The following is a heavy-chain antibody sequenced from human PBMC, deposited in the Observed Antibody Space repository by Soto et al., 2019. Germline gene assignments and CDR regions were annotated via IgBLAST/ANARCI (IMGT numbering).Heavy chain of an antibody. D-gene: IGHD5-18*01. Sequence: SDTLSLTCTVSGGSITSSNYYWSWIRQSPGEGLEWIGHIYSSGTAYYNPSLMSRVSMSIDTSKNQFSLNLNSVTVADTAVYFCARELRGYSYGPGEVYWGRGTLVTVSS. V-gene: IGHV4-30-4*02. J-gene: IGHJ4*02. CDR2: IYSSGTA. CDR1: GGSITSSNYY. CDR3: ARELRGYSYGPGEVY.